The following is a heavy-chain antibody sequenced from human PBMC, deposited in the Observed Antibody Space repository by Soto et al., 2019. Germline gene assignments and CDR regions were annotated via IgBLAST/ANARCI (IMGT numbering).Heavy chain of an antibody. CDR2: INHSGST. V-gene: IGHV4-34*01. J-gene: IGHJ6*02. CDR1: VGSFSGYY. CDR3: ARDSRIAARPNYYYGMDV. D-gene: IGHD6-6*01. Sequence: SETLSLSCAVYVGSFSGYYWSWIRQPPGKGLEWIGEINHSGSTNYNPSLKSRVTMSVDTSKNQFSLKLSSVTAADTAVYYCARDSRIAARPNYYYGMDVWGQGTTVTVSS.